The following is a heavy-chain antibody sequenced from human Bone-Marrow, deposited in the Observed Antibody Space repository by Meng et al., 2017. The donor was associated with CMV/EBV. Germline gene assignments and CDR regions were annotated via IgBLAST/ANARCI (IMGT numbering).Heavy chain of an antibody. Sequence: ASVKVSCKASGYTFTSYDINWVRQATGQGLEWMGWMNPNSGNTGYAQKFQGRVTMTRNTSISTAYMELSSLRSEDTAVYYCARGGRVGVYMIGVANDAFDICGQGTMVTVSS. CDR1: GYTFTSYD. CDR3: ARGGRVGVYMIGVANDAFDI. CDR2: MNPNSGNT. V-gene: IGHV1-8*01. D-gene: IGHD3-22*01. J-gene: IGHJ3*02.